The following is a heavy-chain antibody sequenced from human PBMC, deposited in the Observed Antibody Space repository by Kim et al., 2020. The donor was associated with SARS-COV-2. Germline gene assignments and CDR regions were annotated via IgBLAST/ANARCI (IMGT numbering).Heavy chain of an antibody. CDR1: GFTFSSYA. CDR3: AKGRYCSGGSCYFGNAFDI. J-gene: IGHJ3*02. CDR2: IWYDGSNK. V-gene: IGHV3-33*06. D-gene: IGHD2-15*01. Sequence: GGSLRLSCAASGFTFSSYAMHWVRQAPGKGLEWVAVIWYDGSNKYYADSVKGRFTISRDNSKNTLYLQMNSLRAEDTAVYYCAKGRYCSGGSCYFGNAFDIWGQGTMVTVSS.